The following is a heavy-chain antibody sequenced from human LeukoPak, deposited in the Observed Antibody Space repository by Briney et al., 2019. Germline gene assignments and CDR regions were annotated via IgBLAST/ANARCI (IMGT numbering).Heavy chain of an antibody. Sequence: SETLSLTCTVSGGSISSHYWSWIRQPPGKGLEWIGYIYYSGSTNYNPSLKSRVTISVDTSKNQFSLKLSSVTAADTAVYYCARVSYGDYAFHYYYYYMDVWGKGTTVTVSS. J-gene: IGHJ6*03. V-gene: IGHV4-59*11. CDR3: ARVSYGDYAFHYYYYYMDV. CDR2: IYYSGST. CDR1: GGSISSHY. D-gene: IGHD4-17*01.